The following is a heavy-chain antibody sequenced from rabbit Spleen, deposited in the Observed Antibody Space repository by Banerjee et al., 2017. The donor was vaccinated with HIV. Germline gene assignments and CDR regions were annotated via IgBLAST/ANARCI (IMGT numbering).Heavy chain of an antibody. CDR3: ARVFLGISADYNL. CDR1: GFDFSNYG. V-gene: IGHV1S47*01. Sequence: QEQLVESGGGLVQPGGSLKLSCKASGFDFSNYGVSWVRQAPGKGLEWIGYIEPIFGNTYYANWVNGRFTISSHNAQNTLYLQLSSLTAADTATYFCARVFLGISADYNLWGPGTLVTVS. J-gene: IGHJ4*01. CDR2: IEPIFGNT. D-gene: IGHD1-1*01.